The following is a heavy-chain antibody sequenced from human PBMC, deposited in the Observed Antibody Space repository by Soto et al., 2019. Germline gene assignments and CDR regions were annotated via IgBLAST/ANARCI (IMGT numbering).Heavy chain of an antibody. CDR3: AAEVDTAMGFAP. CDR1: GFTFTSSA. D-gene: IGHD5-18*01. V-gene: IGHV1-58*01. J-gene: IGHJ5*02. Sequence: SVKVSCKASGFTFTSSAVQWVRQARGQRLEWIGWIVVGSGNTNYAQKFQERVTITRDMSTSTAYMELSSLRSEDPAVYYCAAEVDTAMGFAPWGLGARVSVSS. CDR2: IVVGSGNT.